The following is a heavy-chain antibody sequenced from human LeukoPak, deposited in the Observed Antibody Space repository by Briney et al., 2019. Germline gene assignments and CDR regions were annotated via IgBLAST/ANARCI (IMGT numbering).Heavy chain of an antibody. Sequence: SETLSLTCTVSGGSISNMSYYGGWIRQPPGNGVEWIGRIYYSGNTYYSPPVMSRLTISVATSKKQFSLNLSSVTAADTAMYYCARATHFFDSSGSRYYFDYWGQGALVTVSS. CDR2: IYYSGNT. CDR1: GGSISNMSYY. D-gene: IGHD3-22*01. CDR3: ARATHFFDSSGSRYYFDY. J-gene: IGHJ4*02. V-gene: IGHV4-39*07.